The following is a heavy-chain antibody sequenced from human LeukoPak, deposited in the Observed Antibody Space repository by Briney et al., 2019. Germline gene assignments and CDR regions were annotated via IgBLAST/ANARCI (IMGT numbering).Heavy chain of an antibody. CDR2: INQDGGQK. Sequence: GGSLRLSCVASGFTISTYWMSWVRQAPGKGLEWVANINQDGGQKYYVDFVKGRFTISRDNAKNSLYPQMNSLRAEDTAVYYCASGLELDYWGQGTLVTVSS. V-gene: IGHV3-7*03. J-gene: IGHJ4*02. CDR1: GFTISTYW. CDR3: ASGLELDY.